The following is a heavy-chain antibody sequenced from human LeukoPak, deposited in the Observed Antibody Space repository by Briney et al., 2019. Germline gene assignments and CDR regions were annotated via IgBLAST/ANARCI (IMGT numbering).Heavy chain of an antibody. CDR2: VYQSGTT. V-gene: IGHV4-38-2*02. CDR1: GFSISSGHY. Sequence: KPSETLSLTCTVSGFSISSGHYWGWVRQPPGAGLEWIGSVYQSGTTYYNPSLKSRVTTSVDMSKNQFSLRLRPVTAADTAVYYCARIFIRNGYSSYFDCWGQGTLVTVSS. CDR3: ARIFIRNGYSSYFDC. J-gene: IGHJ4*02. D-gene: IGHD5-18*01.